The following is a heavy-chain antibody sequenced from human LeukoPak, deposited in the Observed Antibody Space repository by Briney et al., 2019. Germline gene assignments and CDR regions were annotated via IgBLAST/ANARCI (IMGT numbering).Heavy chain of an antibody. CDR2: INPSGGNT. J-gene: IGHJ5*02. D-gene: IGHD3-3*01. Sequence: ASVKVSCKASGYTFTSYYMHWVRQAPGQGLEWMGIINPSGGNTGYAQKFQGGVTMTRNTSTSTAYMELRSLTSEDTAVYYCARDSFGFRASFLPWGQGTLVTVSS. CDR3: ARDSFGFRASFLP. V-gene: IGHV1-46*01. CDR1: GYTFTSYY.